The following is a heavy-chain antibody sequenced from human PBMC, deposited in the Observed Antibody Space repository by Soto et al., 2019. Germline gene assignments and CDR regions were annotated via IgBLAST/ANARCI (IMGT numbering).Heavy chain of an antibody. CDR3: ARLVYDTRLNYMYFDF. CDR1: GFTVSSNY. Sequence: TGGSLRLSCAASGFTVSSNYMSWVRQAPGKGLEWVSVIYSGGSTYYADSVKGRFTISRDNSKNTLYLQINSLRAADTAVYYCARLVYDTRLNYMYFDFWGPGTLVTGSS. CDR2: IYSGGST. V-gene: IGHV3-53*01. D-gene: IGHD3-10*01. J-gene: IGHJ4*02.